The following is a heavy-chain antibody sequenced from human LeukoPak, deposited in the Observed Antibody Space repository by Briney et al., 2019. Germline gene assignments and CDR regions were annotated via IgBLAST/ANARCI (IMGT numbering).Heavy chain of an antibody. D-gene: IGHD3-16*01. CDR3: ARDISLSGWSWTNYYYYYGMDV. CDR1: GFTFSSYW. J-gene: IGHJ6*02. V-gene: IGHV3-7*01. Sequence: GGSLRLSCAASGFTFSSYWMSWVRQAPGKGLEWVANIKRDGSEKYYVDSVKGRFTISRDNAKNSLYLQMNSLRAEDTAVYYCARDISLSGWSWTNYYYYYGMDVWGQGTTVTVSS. CDR2: IKRDGSEK.